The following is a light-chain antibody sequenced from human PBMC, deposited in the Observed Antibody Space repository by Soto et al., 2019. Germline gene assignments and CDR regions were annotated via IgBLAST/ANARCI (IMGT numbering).Light chain of an antibody. V-gene: IGKV2-30*01. Sequence: NLSAVSLPVTHGEPASISGRSSQSLVYSDGNTCLNWFQQRPGQSPRRLIYQVSNRDSGVPDRFSGSGSCTDFTLRISRVEGGDVGVYYWMQRTHAVSPTFGGETKV. CDR1: QSLVYSDGNTC. CDR3: MQRTHAVSPT. J-gene: IGKJ4*01. CDR2: QVS.